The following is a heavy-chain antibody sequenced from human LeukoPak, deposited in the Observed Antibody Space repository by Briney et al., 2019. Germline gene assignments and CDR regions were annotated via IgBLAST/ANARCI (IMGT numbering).Heavy chain of an antibody. V-gene: IGHV3-7*05. Sequence: GGSLRLSCAASGFTFSSYWMSWVRQAPGKGLEWVADIKQDGSETYYVDSVKGRFTISRDNAKNSLYLQMSSLRAEDTAVYYCARGPGYCTDDVCHIGYGYWGQGILVTVSS. CDR1: GFTFSSYW. CDR2: IKQDGSET. CDR3: ARGPGYCTDDVCHIGYGY. D-gene: IGHD2-8*01. J-gene: IGHJ4*02.